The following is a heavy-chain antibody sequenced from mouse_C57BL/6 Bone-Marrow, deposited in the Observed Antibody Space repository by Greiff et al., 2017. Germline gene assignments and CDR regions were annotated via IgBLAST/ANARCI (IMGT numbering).Heavy chain of an antibody. V-gene: IGHV1-64*01. CDR2: IHPNSGST. CDR1: GYTFTSYW. D-gene: IGHD1-1*01. Sequence: QVQLQQPGAELVKPGASVKLSCKASGYTFTSYWMHWVKQRPGQGLEWIGLIHPNSGSTNYNEKFKSKATLTVDKSSSTAYMQLSSLTSEASAVYDCARSLYYGSSFSPFAYWGQGTLVTVSA. J-gene: IGHJ3*01. CDR3: ARSLYYGSSFSPFAY.